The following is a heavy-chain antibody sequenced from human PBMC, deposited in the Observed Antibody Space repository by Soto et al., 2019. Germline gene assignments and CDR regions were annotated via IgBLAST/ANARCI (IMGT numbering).Heavy chain of an antibody. Sequence: SGPTLVYPRHTLTLPCSFSVFSLSNRGVGVGWNRQPPVKALEWLALIYWNDDKRYSPSLKSRLTITKDTSKNQVVLTMTNMDPVDTATYYCAHRRIATAAAGFQDFDYWGQGNLVTVSP. V-gene: IGHV2-5*01. J-gene: IGHJ4*02. CDR3: AHRRIATAAAGFQDFDY. CDR1: VFSLSNRGVG. D-gene: IGHD6-13*01. CDR2: IYWNDDK.